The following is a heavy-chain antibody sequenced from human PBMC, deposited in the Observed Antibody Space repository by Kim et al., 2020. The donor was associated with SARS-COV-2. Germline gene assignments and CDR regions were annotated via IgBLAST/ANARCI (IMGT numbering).Heavy chain of an antibody. V-gene: IGHV4-59*01. D-gene: IGHD3-10*01. J-gene: IGHJ4*02. Sequence: HYTPSLKSRVTISVDTSKNQFSLKLSSVTAADTAVYYCARVSGGAYFDYWGQGTLVTVSS. CDR3: ARVSGGAYFDY.